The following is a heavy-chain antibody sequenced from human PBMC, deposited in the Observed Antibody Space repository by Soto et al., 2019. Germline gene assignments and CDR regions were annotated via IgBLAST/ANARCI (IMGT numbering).Heavy chain of an antibody. CDR2: INPNSGVT. CDR1: GYTFTDYY. Sequence: QVQLVQSGAEVKMPGASVKVSCKASGYTFTDYYIHWVRQAPAQGLEWMGWINPNSGVTNYAQKFPGRVTMSSDTSISSAYMELSSLRSDDTAVYFCARGSSDLFYYYSYGLDVWGQGTTVTVSS. V-gene: IGHV1-2*02. CDR3: ARGSSDLFYYYSYGLDV. D-gene: IGHD6-6*01. J-gene: IGHJ6*02.